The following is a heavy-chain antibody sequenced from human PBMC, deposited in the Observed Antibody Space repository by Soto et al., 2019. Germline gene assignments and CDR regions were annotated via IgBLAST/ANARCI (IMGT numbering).Heavy chain of an antibody. D-gene: IGHD1-1*01. CDR3: ARSNYDWNDGRWFDP. Sequence: SETLSLTCTVSGGSISSYYWSWIRQPPGKGLEWIGYIYYSGSTNYNPSLKSRVTISVDTSKNQFSLKLSSVTAADTAVYYCARSNYDWNDGRWFDPWGQGTLVTVSS. J-gene: IGHJ5*02. V-gene: IGHV4-59*01. CDR1: GGSISSYY. CDR2: IYYSGST.